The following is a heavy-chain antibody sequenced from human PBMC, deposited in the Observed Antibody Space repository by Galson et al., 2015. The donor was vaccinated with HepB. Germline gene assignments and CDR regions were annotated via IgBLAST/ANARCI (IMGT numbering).Heavy chain of an antibody. D-gene: IGHD5-18*01. CDR2: IYYSGST. Sequence: SETLSLTCTVSGGSISSSSYYWGWIRQPPGKGLEWIGSIYYSGSTYYNPSLKSRVTISVDTSKNQFSLKLSSVTAADTAVYYCARGYSYGHYYYYYGMDVWGQGTTVTVSS. V-gene: IGHV4-39*07. J-gene: IGHJ6*02. CDR3: ARGYSYGHYYYYYGMDV. CDR1: GGSISSSSYY.